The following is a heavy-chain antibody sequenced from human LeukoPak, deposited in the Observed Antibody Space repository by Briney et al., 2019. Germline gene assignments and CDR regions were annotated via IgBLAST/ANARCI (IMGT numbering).Heavy chain of an antibody. D-gene: IGHD3-10*01. CDR2: IFPRNGDT. J-gene: IGHJ4*02. CDR3: ARDGDSRMVDFDY. Sequence: ASVKDSCKTSGYTFTDFYFYWLRPAPGQGLEWVGWIFPRNGDTNYAQKFQDRVTLTRDTYISTAYMELSRLTSDDTAIYYCARDGDSRMVDFDYWGQGTLVTVSS. V-gene: IGHV1-2*02. CDR1: GYTFTDFY.